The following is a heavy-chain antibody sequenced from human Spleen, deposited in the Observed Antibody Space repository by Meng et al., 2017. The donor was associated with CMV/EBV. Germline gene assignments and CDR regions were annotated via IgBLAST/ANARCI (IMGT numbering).Heavy chain of an antibody. CDR1: GFTFSSFA. J-gene: IGHJ3*02. V-gene: IGHV3-23*01. D-gene: IGHD2/OR15-2a*01. Sequence: AASGFTFSSFAINWVRQAPGKGLEWVSSISGRGGNSYYADSVKGRFTISRDNSKHTLYLLMNSLRVEDTALYYCAKESPESMDALDIWGQGTMVTVSS. CDR2: ISGRGGNS. CDR3: AKESPESMDALDI.